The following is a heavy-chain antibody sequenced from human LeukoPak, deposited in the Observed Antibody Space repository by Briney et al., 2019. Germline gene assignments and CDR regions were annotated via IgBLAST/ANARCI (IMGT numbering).Heavy chain of an antibody. Sequence: GGSLILSCAASGFTFSSHGMTWVRQAPGKGLEWVSAISGSGGSTYYADSVKGRSTISRDNSKNTLYLQMNSLRAEDTAVYYCAKFGLAGSGRYHDAFDIWGQGTMVTVSS. V-gene: IGHV3-23*01. J-gene: IGHJ3*02. D-gene: IGHD3-10*01. CDR2: ISGSGGST. CDR1: GFTFSSHG. CDR3: AKFGLAGSGRYHDAFDI.